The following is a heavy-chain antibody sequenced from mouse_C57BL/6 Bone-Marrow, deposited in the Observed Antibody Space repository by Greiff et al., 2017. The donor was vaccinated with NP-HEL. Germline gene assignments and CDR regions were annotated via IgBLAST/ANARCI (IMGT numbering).Heavy chain of an antibody. D-gene: IGHD2-10*01. CDR1: GFTFTDYY. J-gene: IGHJ1*03. V-gene: IGHV7-3*01. Sequence: EVKLMESGGGLVQPGGSLSLSCAASGFTFTDYYMSWVRQPPGKALEWLGFIRNKANGYTTEYSASVKGRFTISRDNSQSILYLQMNALRAEDSATYYCALLGYFDVWGTGTTGTVSS. CDR3: ALLGYFDV. CDR2: IRNKANGYTT.